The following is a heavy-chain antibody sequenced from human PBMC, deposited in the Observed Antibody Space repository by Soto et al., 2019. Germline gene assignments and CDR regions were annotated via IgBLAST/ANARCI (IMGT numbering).Heavy chain of an antibody. V-gene: IGHV3-21*01. J-gene: IGHJ4*02. D-gene: IGHD4-17*01. CDR3: VREFAYGDY. CDR2: ISGTSIST. CDR1: GFTFSNYN. Sequence: EVHLVESWGGLVTPGGSLRLSCEGSGFTFSNYNMTWVRQAPGEGLEWVSSISGTSISTRYADSVQGRFTISRDNAKRSLYLQMNSLTPEDTAIYYCVREFAYGDYWGQGILVTVSS.